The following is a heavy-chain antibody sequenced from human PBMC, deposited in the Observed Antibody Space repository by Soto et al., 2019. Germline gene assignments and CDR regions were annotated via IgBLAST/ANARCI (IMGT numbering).Heavy chain of an antibody. CDR3: AKDLASMVTRYYYYYGMDV. CDR1: GFTFSSYG. V-gene: IGHV3-30*18. CDR2: ISYEGSNK. Sequence: QVQLVESGGGVVQPGRSLRLSCAASGFTFSSYGMHWGRQAPGKGLEWVEVISYEGSNKYYADSVKGRFTISRHNSKNTLYLKMNSLRAEDTGVYYCAKDLASMVTRYYYYYGMDVWGQGTTVTVSS. J-gene: IGHJ6*02. D-gene: IGHD5-18*01.